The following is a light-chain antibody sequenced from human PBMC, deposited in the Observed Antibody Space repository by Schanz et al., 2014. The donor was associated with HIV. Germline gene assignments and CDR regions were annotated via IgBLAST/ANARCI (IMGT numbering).Light chain of an antibody. CDR3: SSYTTSRTFI. CDR2: DVS. J-gene: IGLJ2*01. Sequence: QSALTQPASVSGSPGQSITISCTGTSGDVGTYNYVSWYQQHPGKAPKLMIYDVSYRPSGVSNRFSGSKSGNTASLTISGLQPEDEADYYCSSYTTSRTFIFGGGTKLTVL. V-gene: IGLV2-14*03. CDR1: SGDVGTYNY.